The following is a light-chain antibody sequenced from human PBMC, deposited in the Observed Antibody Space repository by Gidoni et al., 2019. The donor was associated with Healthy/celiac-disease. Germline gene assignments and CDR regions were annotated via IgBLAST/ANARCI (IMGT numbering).Light chain of an antibody. J-gene: IGKJ1*01. V-gene: IGKV3-20*01. CDR3: QQYGSSPQT. Sequence: EMVLPQPPGTLSLSPGERATLSCRASQSVSSSYLAWYQQKPGQAPRLLIYGASSRATGIPDRFSGSGSGTDFTLTISRLEPEDFAVYYCQQYGSSPQTFGQGTKVEIK. CDR2: GAS. CDR1: QSVSSSY.